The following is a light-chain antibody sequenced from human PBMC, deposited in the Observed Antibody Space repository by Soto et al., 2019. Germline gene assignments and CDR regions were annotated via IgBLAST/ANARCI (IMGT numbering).Light chain of an antibody. CDR1: QSVSSN. V-gene: IGKV3D-15*01. J-gene: IGKJ4*01. CDR3: QQYNSWPLT. CDR2: DIS. Sequence: EIVLTQSPGNLSLSPGERATLSCRASQSVSSNLAWYQQKPGQPPRLLIYDISTRATGIPTRFSGSGSGTEFTLTISSLQSEDFAVYYCQQYNSWPLTFGGGTKVDIK.